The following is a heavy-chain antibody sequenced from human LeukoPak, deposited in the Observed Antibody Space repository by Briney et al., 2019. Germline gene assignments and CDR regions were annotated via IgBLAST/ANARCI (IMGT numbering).Heavy chain of an antibody. V-gene: IGHV3-30*04. CDR3: ARGGTGTFSWFDS. CDR1: GFIFTNYA. D-gene: IGHD1-1*01. CDR2: MSYDGKNE. J-gene: IGHJ5*01. Sequence: PGGSLRLSCAASGFIFTNYAVHWVRQTPSKGLEWVAVMSYDGKNEYYPDSVKGRFTISRDSSKNTMYLQMDSLGVDDTAVYHCARGGTGTFSWFDSWGQGTLVTVSS.